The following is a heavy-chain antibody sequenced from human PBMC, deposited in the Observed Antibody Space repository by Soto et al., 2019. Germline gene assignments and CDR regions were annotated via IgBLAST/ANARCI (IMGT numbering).Heavy chain of an antibody. CDR2: IFSNDEK. CDR3: ASTYSASWYWFDP. D-gene: IGHD6-13*01. J-gene: IGHJ5*02. V-gene: IGHV2-26*04. CDR1: GFSLSNAGLG. Sequence: QVTVKESGPVLVKPTETLTLTCTVSGFSLSNAGLGVTWIRQPPGKALEWRAHIFSNDEKSYSTSLKSRLTISKDPSKSQVVLTMTNMDPVDTATYYCASTYSASWYWFDPWGQGTLVTVSS.